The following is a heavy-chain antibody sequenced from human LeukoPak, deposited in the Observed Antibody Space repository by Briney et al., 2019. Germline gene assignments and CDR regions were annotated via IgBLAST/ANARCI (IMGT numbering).Heavy chain of an antibody. D-gene: IGHD3-22*01. Sequence: GGSLRLSCAASGFTFSSYAMSWVRQAPGKRLEWVSAISGSGGSTYYADSVKGRFTISRDNSKNTLYLQMNSLRAEDTAVYYCAKEEYYYDSSGYYYAYWGQGTLVTVSS. CDR1: GFTFSSYA. J-gene: IGHJ4*02. CDR2: ISGSGGST. V-gene: IGHV3-23*01. CDR3: AKEEYYYDSSGYYYAY.